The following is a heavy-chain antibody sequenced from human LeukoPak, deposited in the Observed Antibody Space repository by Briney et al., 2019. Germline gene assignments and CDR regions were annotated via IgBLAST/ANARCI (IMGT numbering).Heavy chain of an antibody. J-gene: IGHJ6*03. CDR3: ARVAVVPYYYYYYMDV. CDR2: IKQDGSEK. CDR1: GFTFSSYW. V-gene: IGHV3-7*01. D-gene: IGHD3-10*02. Sequence: GSLRLSCAASGFTFSSYWMSWVRQAPGKGLEWVANIKQDGSEKYYVDSVKGRFTISRDNAKNSLYLQMNSLRAEDTAVYYCARVAVVPYYYYYYMDVWGKGTTVTVSS.